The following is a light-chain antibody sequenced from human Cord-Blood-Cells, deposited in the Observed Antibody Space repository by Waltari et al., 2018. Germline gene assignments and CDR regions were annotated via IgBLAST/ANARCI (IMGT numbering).Light chain of an antibody. J-gene: IGLJ2*01. CDR3: AAWDDSLNGVV. CDR1: SSHIGSNT. V-gene: IGLV1-44*01. Sequence: QSVLTQPPSASGTPGQRVTISCSGRSSHIGSNTVNWYQQRPGTAPKLLIYSNNQRPSGVPDRFSGSKSGTSASLAISGLQSEDEADYYCAAWDDSLNGVVFGGGTKLTVL. CDR2: SNN.